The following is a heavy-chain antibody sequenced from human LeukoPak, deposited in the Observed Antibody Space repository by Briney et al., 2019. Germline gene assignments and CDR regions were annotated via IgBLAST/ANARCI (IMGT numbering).Heavy chain of an antibody. V-gene: IGHV4-34*01. D-gene: IGHD3-10*01. Sequence: SETLSLTCAVYGGSFSGYYWSWIRQPPGKGLEWIGEINHSGSTNYNPSLKSRVTMSVDTSKNQFSLKLSSVTAADTAVYYCARDSYYYGSGEPHRGQGTLVTVSS. J-gene: IGHJ4*02. CDR1: GGSFSGYY. CDR2: INHSGST. CDR3: ARDSYYYGSGEPH.